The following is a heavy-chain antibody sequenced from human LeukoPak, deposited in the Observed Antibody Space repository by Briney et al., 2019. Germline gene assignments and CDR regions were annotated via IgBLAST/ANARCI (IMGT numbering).Heavy chain of an antibody. CDR3: TRDLWEQWLLVI. D-gene: IGHD6-19*01. CDR1: GGTFSSYA. V-gene: IGHV1-69*05. CDR2: IIPIFGTA. Sequence: SVKVSCKASGGTFSSYAISWVRQAPGQGLGWMGGIIPIFGTANYAQKFQGRVTITTDESTSTAYMELSSLRSEDTAVYYCTRDLWEQWLLVIWGQGTMVTVSS. J-gene: IGHJ3*02.